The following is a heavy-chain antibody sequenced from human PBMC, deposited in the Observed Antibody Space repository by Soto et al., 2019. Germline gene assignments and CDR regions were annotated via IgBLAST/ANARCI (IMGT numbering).Heavy chain of an antibody. J-gene: IGHJ6*03. CDR3: ARVRSNYGYYYYYMDV. CDR2: IYYSGST. CDR1: GGSISSSSYY. Sequence: PSETLSLTCTVSGGSISSSSYYWGWIRQPPGKGLEWIGYIYYSGSTYYNPSLKSRVTISVDTSKNQFSLKLSSVTAADTAVYYCARVRSNYGYYYYYMDVWGKGTTVTVSS. D-gene: IGHD4-4*01. V-gene: IGHV4-39*07.